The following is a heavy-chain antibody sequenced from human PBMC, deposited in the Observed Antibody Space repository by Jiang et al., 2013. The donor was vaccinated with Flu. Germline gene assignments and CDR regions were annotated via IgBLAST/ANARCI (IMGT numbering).Heavy chain of an antibody. CDR1: GGPFSDYY. CDR3: ASSPTYAFWSTYFDS. V-gene: IGHV4-34*01. J-gene: IGHJ4*02. D-gene: IGHD3-3*01. CDR2: IDHSGNT. Sequence: LLKPSETLSLTCAVYGGPFSDYYWTWIRQAPGTGLDGLGEIDHSGNTNYHPSLKSRIAMSVDTSKNQFSLNMSSVTAADTAVYYCASSPTYAFWSTYFDSWGQGTVVSVSS.